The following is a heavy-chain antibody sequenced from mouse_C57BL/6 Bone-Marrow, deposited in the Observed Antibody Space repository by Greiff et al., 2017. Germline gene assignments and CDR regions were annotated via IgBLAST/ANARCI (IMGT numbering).Heavy chain of an antibody. Sequence: VQLQQSGAELVRPGASVKLSCTASGFNIKDDYMHWVKQRPEQGLEWIGWIDPENGDTEYASKFQGKATITEDTSSNTAYLQLSSLKSEDTAVYYCTTIPNLFFAYWGQGTLVTVSA. J-gene: IGHJ3*01. D-gene: IGHD1-1*01. CDR2: IDPENGDT. V-gene: IGHV14-4*01. CDR3: TTIPNLFFAY. CDR1: GFNIKDDY.